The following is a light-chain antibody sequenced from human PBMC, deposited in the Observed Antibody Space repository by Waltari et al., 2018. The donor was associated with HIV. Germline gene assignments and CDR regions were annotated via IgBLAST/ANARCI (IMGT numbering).Light chain of an antibody. CDR1: NSDIGGHNS. J-gene: IGLJ1*01. Sequence: QSALTQPASVSGSPGQSINISCTGTNSDIGGHNSVAWYQQHPGKAPKLNIYDVSNRPAADSDRFSGSKSGNTASLTISGLQAEDEADYYCKSSTTRSTPCVFGSGTKVTVL. CDR2: DVS. CDR3: KSSTTRSTPCV. V-gene: IGLV2-14*01.